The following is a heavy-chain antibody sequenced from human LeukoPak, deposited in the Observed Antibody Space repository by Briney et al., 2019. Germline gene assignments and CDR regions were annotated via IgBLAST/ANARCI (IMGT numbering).Heavy chain of an antibody. J-gene: IGHJ3*02. CDR3: ANRIPGHPAGDAFDI. CDR1: GGTFSSYA. D-gene: IGHD2-15*01. V-gene: IGHV1-69*05. Sequence: ASVKVSCKASGGTFSSYAISWVRQAPGQGLEWMGRIIPIFGTANYAQKFQGRVTITTDESTSTAYMELSSLRSEDTAVYYCANRIPGHPAGDAFDIWGQGTMVTVSS. CDR2: IIPIFGTA.